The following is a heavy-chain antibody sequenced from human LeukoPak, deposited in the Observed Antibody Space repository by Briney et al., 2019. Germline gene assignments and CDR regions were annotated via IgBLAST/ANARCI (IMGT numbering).Heavy chain of an antibody. CDR3: AKAPVTSCRGAFCYPFDY. CDR1: GFTFSSYT. D-gene: IGHD2-15*01. Sequence: GSLRLSCAASGFTFSSYTMNWVRQAPGKGLEWVSAMSSSDDGRYYAASVRGRFTISRDTSRSTLYLQMNSLRAEDAAVYYCAKAPVTSCRGAFCYPFDYWGQGTLVTVSS. CDR2: MSSSDDGR. V-gene: IGHV3-23*01. J-gene: IGHJ4*02.